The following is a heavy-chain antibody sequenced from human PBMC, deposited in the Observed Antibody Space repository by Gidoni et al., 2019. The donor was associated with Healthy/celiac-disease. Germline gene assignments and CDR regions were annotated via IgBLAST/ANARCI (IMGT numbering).Heavy chain of an antibody. Sequence: QVQLVQSGAEVKKPGSSVKVSCKASGGTVSSYAISWVRQAPGQGLEWMGGIIPIFGTANYAQKFQGRVTITADESTRTAYMELSSLRSEDTAVYYCARDGGYCSGGSCYSNWFDPWGQGTLVTVSS. CDR1: GGTVSSYA. D-gene: IGHD2-15*01. J-gene: IGHJ5*02. CDR2: IIPIFGTA. V-gene: IGHV1-69*01. CDR3: ARDGGYCSGGSCYSNWFDP.